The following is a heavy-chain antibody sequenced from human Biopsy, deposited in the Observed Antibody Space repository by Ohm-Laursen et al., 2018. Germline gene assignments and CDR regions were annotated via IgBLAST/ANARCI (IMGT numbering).Heavy chain of an antibody. Sequence: SVKVSCKAFGYMFYSYGVSWVRLAPGQGPEWMGWISGYNGNTNYPQSPQGRVTLTTDASSSTAYMELRGLRSDDTAVYYCARDRHHAAGSYAGMDVWGQGTRVTVSS. CDR3: ARDRHHAAGSYAGMDV. CDR1: GYMFYSYG. D-gene: IGHD3-10*01. CDR2: ISGYNGNT. V-gene: IGHV1-18*01. J-gene: IGHJ6*02.